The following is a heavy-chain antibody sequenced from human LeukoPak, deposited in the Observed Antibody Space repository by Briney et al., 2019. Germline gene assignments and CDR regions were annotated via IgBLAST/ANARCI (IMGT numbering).Heavy chain of an antibody. CDR2: IYYSGST. Sequence: SETLSLTCTVSGGSISSSSYYWGWIRQPPGKGLEWIGSIYYSGSTYYNPSLKSRVTISVDTSKNQFSLKLSSVTAADTAVYYCARHPDYYYYGMDVWGQGTTVTVSS. CDR3: ARHPDYYYYGMDV. CDR1: GGSISSSSYY. J-gene: IGHJ6*02. V-gene: IGHV4-39*01.